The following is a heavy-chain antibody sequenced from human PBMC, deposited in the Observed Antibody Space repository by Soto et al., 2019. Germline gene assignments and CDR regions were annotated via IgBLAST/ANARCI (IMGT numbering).Heavy chain of an antibody. V-gene: IGHV3-23*01. Sequence: GGSLRLSCAASGFTFSSYAMSWVRQAPGKGLEWVSTISGSGDSTFYADSVRGRFTLSRDNSKNTLFLQMTNLRAEDTALFYCAKGDSYSLNWFDSWGQGSLVTVSS. CDR1: GFTFSSYA. J-gene: IGHJ5*01. CDR3: AKGDSYSLNWFDS. D-gene: IGHD2-21*01. CDR2: ISGSGDST.